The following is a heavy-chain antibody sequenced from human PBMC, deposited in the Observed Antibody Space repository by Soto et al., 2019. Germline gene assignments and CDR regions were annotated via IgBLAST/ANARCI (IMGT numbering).Heavy chain of an antibody. V-gene: IGHV3-30*18. J-gene: IGHJ4*02. D-gene: IGHD1-1*01. CDR2: ISYDGINK. CDR3: AKSVYNWNDGFFDY. Sequence: QVQLVESGGGVVQPGRSLRLSCAASGFIFSSYGMHWVRQAPGKGLEWVAVISYDGINKCYSDSVKGRFTISRDNSKNTLYLQMNSLRAEDTAVYYCAKSVYNWNDGFFDYWGQGTLVTVSS. CDR1: GFIFSSYG.